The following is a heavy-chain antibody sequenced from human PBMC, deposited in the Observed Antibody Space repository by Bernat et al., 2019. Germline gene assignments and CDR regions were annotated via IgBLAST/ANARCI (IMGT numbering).Heavy chain of an antibody. D-gene: IGHD3-22*01. V-gene: IGHV3-33*01. CDR1: GFTFSSYG. J-gene: IGHJ4*02. Sequence: QVQLVESGGGVVQSGRSLRLSCAASGFTFSSYGMHWVRQAPGKGLEWVAVIWYDGSNKYYADSVKGRFTISRDNSKNTLYLQMNSLRAEDTAVYYCARDHYYDSSGYYSSFEYWGQGALVTVSS. CDR3: ARDHYYDSSGYYSSFEY. CDR2: IWYDGSNK.